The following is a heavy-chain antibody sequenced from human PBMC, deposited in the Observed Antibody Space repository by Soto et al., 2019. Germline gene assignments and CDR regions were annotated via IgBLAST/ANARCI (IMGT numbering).Heavy chain of an antibody. CDR1: GLTLSRYW. Sequence: PGGSMRLSSAVSGLTLSRYWMSWVRQAPGKGLEWVANINQDGSDKNYLDSVKGRFTVSRDNAKNSLYLQMNGLRVEDTAVYFCARGHYGMEDWGQGTTVTVSS. CDR3: ARGHYGMED. CDR2: INQDGSDK. V-gene: IGHV3-7*05. J-gene: IGHJ6*02.